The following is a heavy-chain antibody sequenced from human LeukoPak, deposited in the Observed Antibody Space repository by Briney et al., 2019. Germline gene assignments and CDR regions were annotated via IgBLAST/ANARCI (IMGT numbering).Heavy chain of an antibody. CDR3: ARLQYCSGTSCCWFDP. D-gene: IGHD2-2*01. CDR2: IYHTGST. CDR1: GGSISSGLYS. Sequence: SQTLSLTCDASGGSISSGLYSWSWIRQPLGKGLEWIGYIYHTGSTYYNPSLKSRVAISVDTSKNQFSLRLSSVTAADTAVYYCARLQYCSGTSCCWFDPWGQGTLVTVSS. V-gene: IGHV4-30-2*01. J-gene: IGHJ5*02.